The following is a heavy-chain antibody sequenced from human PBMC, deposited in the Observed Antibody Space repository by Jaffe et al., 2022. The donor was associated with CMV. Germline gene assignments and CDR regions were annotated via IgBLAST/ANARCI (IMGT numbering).Heavy chain of an antibody. D-gene: IGHD4-4*01. V-gene: IGHV1-18*01. CDR2: ISAYNGNT. J-gene: IGHJ6*02. Sequence: QVQLVQSGAEVKKPGASVKVSCKASGYTFTSYGISWVRQAPGQGLEWMGWISAYNGNTNYAQKLQGRVTMTTDTSTSTAYMELRSLRSDDTAVYYCARTTVTTVLEREYYYYGMDVWGQGTTVTVSS. CDR3: ARTTVTTVLEREYYYYGMDV. CDR1: GYTFTSYG.